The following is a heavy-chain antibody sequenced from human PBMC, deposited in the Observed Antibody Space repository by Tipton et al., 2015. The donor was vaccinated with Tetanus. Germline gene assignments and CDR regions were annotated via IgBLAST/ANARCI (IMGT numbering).Heavy chain of an antibody. D-gene: IGHD2-2*01. CDR3: ARRSYCSSSRCFDAFDL. V-gene: IGHV4-30-4*01. J-gene: IGHJ3*01. CDR2: IYYSGST. CDR1: GGSLSNGDYY. Sequence: TLSLTCTVSGGSLSNGDYYWSWIRQPPGKGLESIGYIYYSGSTYYNPSLESRVAISMDTSKNQISLKLSSVTAADTAVYYCARRSYCSSSRCFDAFDLWGQGTMVTVSS.